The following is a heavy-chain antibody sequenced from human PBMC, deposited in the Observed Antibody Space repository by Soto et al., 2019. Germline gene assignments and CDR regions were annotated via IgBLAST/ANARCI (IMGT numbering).Heavy chain of an antibody. CDR3: ARPQGISGYFPIDY. D-gene: IGHD3-22*01. V-gene: IGHV1-2*02. Sequence: SVKVSCKASGYTFTGYYMHWVRQAPGQGLEWMGWINPNSGGTNYAQKFQGRVTMTRDTSISTAYMELSRLRSDDTAVYYCARPQGISGYFPIDYWGQGTLVTVSS. CDR1: GYTFTGYY. CDR2: INPNSGGT. J-gene: IGHJ4*02.